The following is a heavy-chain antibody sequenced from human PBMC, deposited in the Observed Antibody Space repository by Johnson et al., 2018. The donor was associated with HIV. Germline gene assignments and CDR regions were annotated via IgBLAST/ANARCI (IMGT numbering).Heavy chain of an antibody. D-gene: IGHD2-21*01. Sequence: QVLLVESGGGVVQPGRSLRLSCAVSGFTFRTYAMHWVRQAPGKGLEWAAVLSYDGSKEYYVDSVKGRFTISRDNSKNTLYLQMNSLKTEDTAMYYCTTDYIVVGAFDIWGQGTMVTVSS. CDR3: TTDYIVVGAFDI. V-gene: IGHV3-30-3*01. CDR1: GFTFRTYA. J-gene: IGHJ3*02. CDR2: LSYDGSKE.